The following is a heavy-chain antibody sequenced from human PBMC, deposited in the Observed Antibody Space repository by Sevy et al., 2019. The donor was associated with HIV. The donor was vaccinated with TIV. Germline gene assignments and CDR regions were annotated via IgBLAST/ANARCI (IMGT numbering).Heavy chain of an antibody. J-gene: IGHJ4*02. D-gene: IGHD6-13*01. CDR3: ARSISWYASFDY. V-gene: IGHV1-69*13. CDR1: GRTFRSNA. Sequence: ASVKVSCKSSGRTFRSNAISWVRQAPGQGLEWMGGIIPMFGTANYAQKFQGRVTITADESASPAYMELSSLRSDDTAIYYCARSISWYASFDYWGQGTLVTVSS. CDR2: IIPMFGTA.